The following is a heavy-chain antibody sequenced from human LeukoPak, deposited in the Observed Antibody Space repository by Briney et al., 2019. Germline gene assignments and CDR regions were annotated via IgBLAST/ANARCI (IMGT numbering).Heavy chain of an antibody. CDR2: FYYSGST. CDR1: GGSISSNIYS. D-gene: IGHD3-22*01. CDR3: ARAPYYYDSSGYYYVGWFDP. J-gene: IGHJ5*02. V-gene: IGHV4-39*01. Sequence: SETLSLTCTVSGGSISSNIYSWGWLRQPPGKGLEWIGSFYYSGSTYYNPSLKSRVTISLDSSKNQFSLKLSSVTAADTAVYYCARAPYYYDSSGYYYVGWFDPWGQGTLVTVSS.